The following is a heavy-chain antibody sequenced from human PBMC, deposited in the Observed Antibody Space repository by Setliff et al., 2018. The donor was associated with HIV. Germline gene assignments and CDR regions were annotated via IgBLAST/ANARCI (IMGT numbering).Heavy chain of an antibody. CDR1: GDSMTSGSFY. D-gene: IGHD6-19*01. J-gene: IGHJ5*02. CDR2: VHSTLST. CDR3: ARRTFGSGRFDP. V-gene: IGHV4-61*09. Sequence: SETLSLTCTISGDSMTSGSFYWSWVRQPAGKGLEWIGQVHSTLSTNYNPSLKSRLSISADTSKNQFSLNLRFVTAADTALYYCARRTFGSGRFDPWGQGTPVTVSS.